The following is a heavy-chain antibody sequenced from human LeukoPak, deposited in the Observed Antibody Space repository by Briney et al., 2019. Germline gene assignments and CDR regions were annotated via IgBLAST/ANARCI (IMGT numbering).Heavy chain of an antibody. J-gene: IGHJ4*02. CDR2: IKQDGSEK. CDR3: AKDHISLAGIAQCSSTSCLFDY. Sequence: GGSLRLSCAASGFTFSSYWMTWIRQAPGKGLEWVANIKQDGSEKYYVDSVKGRFTISRDNAKNSLYLQMNSLRAEDTAVYYCAKDHISLAGIAQCSSTSCLFDYWGQGTLVTVSS. V-gene: IGHV3-7*01. CDR1: GFTFSSYW. D-gene: IGHD2-2*01.